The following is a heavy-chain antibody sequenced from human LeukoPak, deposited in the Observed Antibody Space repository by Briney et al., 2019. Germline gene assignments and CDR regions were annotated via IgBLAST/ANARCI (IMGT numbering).Heavy chain of an antibody. CDR1: GCSISSYY. CDR2: IYTSGIT. D-gene: IGHD2-15*01. V-gene: IGHV4-4*07. J-gene: IGHJ4*02. CDR3: ARDLVVADAFNY. Sequence: SETLSVTCTVSGCSISSYYWSWIRQPAGKGLEWIGRIYTSGITKYNPSLKSRVTMSVHTSKNRFSLKLSSVTAADTAVYYCARDLVVADAFNYWGQGTLVTVSS.